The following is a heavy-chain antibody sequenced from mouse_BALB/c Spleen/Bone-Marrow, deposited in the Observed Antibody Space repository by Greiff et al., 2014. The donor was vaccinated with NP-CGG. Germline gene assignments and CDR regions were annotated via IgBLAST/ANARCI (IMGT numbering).Heavy chain of an antibody. CDR2: IYPGSLYS. Sequence: VKLVESGAELVRPGTSVKISCKASGYTFSNYWLGWLKQRPGHGLEWIGDIYPGSLYSNCNDKFKGKATLTADTSSSSAYMQLSSLTSEDSAVYLCATWGPYFFAYWGQGTTLTVSS. CDR1: GYTFSNYW. CDR3: ATWGPYFFAY. J-gene: IGHJ2*01. V-gene: IGHV1-63*02.